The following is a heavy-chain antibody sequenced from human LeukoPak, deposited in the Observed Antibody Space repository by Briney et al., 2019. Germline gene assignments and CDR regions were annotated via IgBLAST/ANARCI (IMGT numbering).Heavy chain of an antibody. CDR1: GFTFSSYA. CDR3: AKGGVIVIMSAFDI. CDR2: ISGSGGST. J-gene: IGHJ3*02. V-gene: IGHV3-23*01. D-gene: IGHD3-16*02. Sequence: LPGGSLILSCAASGFTFSSYAMSWVRQAPGKGLEWVSAISGSGGSTYYADSVKGRFTISRDNSKNTLYLQMNSLRAEDTAVYYCAKGGVIVIMSAFDIWGQGTMVTVSS.